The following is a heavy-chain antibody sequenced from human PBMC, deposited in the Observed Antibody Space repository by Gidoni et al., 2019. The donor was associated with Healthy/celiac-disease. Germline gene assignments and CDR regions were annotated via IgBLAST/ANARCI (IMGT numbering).Heavy chain of an antibody. Sequence: EVQLVESGGGLVQPGGSLRLSCAASGFTFSSYSMNWVRQAPGKGLEWVSYISSSSSTIYYADSVKGRFTISRDNAKNSLYLQMNSLRDEDTAVYYCARDGVSGWYPLGFDYWGQGTLVTVSS. CDR2: ISSSSSTI. J-gene: IGHJ4*02. CDR1: GFTFSSYS. V-gene: IGHV3-48*02. D-gene: IGHD6-19*01. CDR3: ARDGVSGWYPLGFDY.